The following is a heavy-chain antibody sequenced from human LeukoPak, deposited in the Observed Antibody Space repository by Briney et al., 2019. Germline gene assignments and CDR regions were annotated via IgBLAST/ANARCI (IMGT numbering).Heavy chain of an antibody. CDR1: GFTFSSYG. V-gene: IGHV3-30*02. J-gene: IGHJ4*02. Sequence: SGGSLRLPCAASGFTFSSYGMHWVRQAPGKGLEWVAFIRYDGSNKYYADSVKGRFTISRDNSKNTLYLQMNSLRAEDTAVYYCAPELHYYYDSSGYYYWGQGTLVTVSS. D-gene: IGHD3-22*01. CDR3: APELHYYYDSSGYYY. CDR2: IRYDGSNK.